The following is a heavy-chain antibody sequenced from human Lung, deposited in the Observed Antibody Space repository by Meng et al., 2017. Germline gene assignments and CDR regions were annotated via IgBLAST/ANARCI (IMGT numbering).Heavy chain of an antibody. V-gene: IGHV3-21*01. D-gene: IGHD2-15*01. CDR2: ISSSST. J-gene: IGHJ4*02. CDR3: ARGRVVVAATPSDY. Sequence: EVQLVESGGGLVKPGGSLRLSCAASGFTFSSYSMNWVRQAPGKGLVWVSSISSSSTYADSVKGRFTISRDNAKNSLYLQMNSLRAEDTAVYYCARGRVVVAATPSDYWGQGTLVTVSS. CDR1: GFTFSSYS.